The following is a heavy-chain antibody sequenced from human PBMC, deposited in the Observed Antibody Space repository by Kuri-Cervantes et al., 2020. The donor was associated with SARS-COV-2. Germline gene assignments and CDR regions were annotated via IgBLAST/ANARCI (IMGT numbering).Heavy chain of an antibody. CDR1: GFTFDDYA. Sequence: GGSLRLSCPASGFTFDDYAMHWVRQAPGKGLEWVAGVTWNSGTLSYADSVKGRFTISRDNAKNSLYLQMSSLRAEDTAVYYCAKEGCSGGSCFSGHFDYWGQGTLVTVSS. CDR3: AKEGCSGGSCFSGHFDY. V-gene: IGHV3-9*01. J-gene: IGHJ4*02. D-gene: IGHD2-15*01. CDR2: VTWNSGTL.